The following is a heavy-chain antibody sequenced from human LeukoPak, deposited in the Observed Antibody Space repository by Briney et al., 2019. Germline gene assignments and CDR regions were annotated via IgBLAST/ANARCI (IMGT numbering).Heavy chain of an antibody. V-gene: IGHV1-8*03. CDR1: GYTLTNYD. Sequence: ASVKVSCKVSGYTLTNYDINWVRQATGQGLEWMGYMNPNSGNSAYAQKFQGRVTITTDASISTAYMELSGLRSEDTALYYCAREGLDYWGQGTLVTVSS. CDR2: MNPNSGNS. CDR3: AREGLDY. J-gene: IGHJ4*02.